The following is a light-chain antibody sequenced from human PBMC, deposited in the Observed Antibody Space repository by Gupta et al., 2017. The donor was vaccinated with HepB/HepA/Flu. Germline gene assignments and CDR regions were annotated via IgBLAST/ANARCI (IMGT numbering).Light chain of an antibody. CDR2: DSS. Sequence: DIQMTQSPSSVSASVGDRVTITCRASQGIRSWLSWYQQNPGKAPELLIYDSSRVQSGVPSRFSGTGSGTDFTLTISSRQPEDVATYYCQQSNSFPLTFGGGTKVGIK. CDR3: QQSNSFPLT. V-gene: IGKV1D-12*01. J-gene: IGKJ4*01. CDR1: QGIRSW.